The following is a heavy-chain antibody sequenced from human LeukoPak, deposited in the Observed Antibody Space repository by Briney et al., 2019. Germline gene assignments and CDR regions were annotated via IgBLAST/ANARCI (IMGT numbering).Heavy chain of an antibody. CDR3: ARHGSGYSSVFDY. J-gene: IGHJ4*02. V-gene: IGHV4-59*08. CDR2: LYYTGST. Sequence: SETLSLTCTVSGGPITNYYWSWIRQPPGKGLEWIGYLYYTGSTNYNPSLKSRVTISADMSKNQFSLKLRSMTAADTAVYCCARHGSGYSSVFDYWGQGTLVTVSS. D-gene: IGHD6-19*01. CDR1: GGPITNYY.